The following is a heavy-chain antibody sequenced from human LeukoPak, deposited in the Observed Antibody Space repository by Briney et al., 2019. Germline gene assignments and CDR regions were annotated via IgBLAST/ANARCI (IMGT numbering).Heavy chain of an antibody. CDR3: ARGLSGSYYDGFDI. CDR1: GYRFNSYW. Sequence: GESLKISLKGSGYRFNSYWHGLGRPMPGKGLEWMGIIYPGTSDTRYSPSFQGQVTISADKSINTAYLQWSSLKAPDTAMYYCARGLSGSYYDGFDIWGQGTMVTVSS. J-gene: IGHJ3*02. CDR2: IYPGTSDT. D-gene: IGHD1-26*01. V-gene: IGHV5-51*01.